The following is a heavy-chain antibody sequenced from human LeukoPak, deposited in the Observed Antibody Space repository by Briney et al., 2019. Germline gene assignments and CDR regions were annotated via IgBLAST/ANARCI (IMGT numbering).Heavy chain of an antibody. D-gene: IGHD4-17*01. V-gene: IGHV4-61*02. Sequence: SQTLSLTCTVSGDSISSGSFHWSWIRQPAGKGLEWIGRIYTTGRTNYNPSLKSRITMSIDTSKNQFSLKLTSVTATDTAVYYCARMTTATTRWYFDLWGRGTLITVSS. CDR2: IYTTGRT. J-gene: IGHJ2*01. CDR3: ARMTTATTRWYFDL. CDR1: GDSISSGSFH.